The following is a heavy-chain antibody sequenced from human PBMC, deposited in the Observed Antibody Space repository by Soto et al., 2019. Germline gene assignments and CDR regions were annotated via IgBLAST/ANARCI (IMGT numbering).Heavy chain of an antibody. Sequence: QLQLQESGSGLVKPSQTLSLTCAGCGGSISSGGYSWSWIRKPPGKGLEWIGYIYHSGSTYYNPSLKIRVTISVDRSTNQYSLKLSSVTAADTAVYYFAAGGGIPRYSCGQGTLVSVS. D-gene: IGHD1-26*01. CDR1: GGSISSGGYS. J-gene: IGHJ4*02. V-gene: IGHV4-30-2*01. CDR3: AAGGGIPRYS. CDR2: IYHSGST.